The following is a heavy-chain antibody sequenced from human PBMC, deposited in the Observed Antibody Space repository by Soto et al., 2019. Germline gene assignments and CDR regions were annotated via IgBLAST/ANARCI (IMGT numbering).Heavy chain of an antibody. J-gene: IGHJ5*02. CDR2: INHSGST. V-gene: IGHV4-34*01. D-gene: IGHD6-13*01. Sequence: SETLSLTCAVYGGSFCGYYWSWIRQPPGKGLEWIGEINHSGSTNYNPSLKSRVTISVDTSKNQFSLKLSSVTAADTAVYYCARSSSWYFDPWGQGTLVTVSS. CDR1: GGSFCGYY. CDR3: ARSSSWYFDP.